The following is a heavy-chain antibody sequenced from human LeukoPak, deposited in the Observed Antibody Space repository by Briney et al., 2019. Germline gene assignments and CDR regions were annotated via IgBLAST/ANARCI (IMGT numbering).Heavy chain of an antibody. CDR3: ARLAVAGTNYFDY. CDR2: IYYGGNT. Sequence: SETLSLTCTVSGGSISSSSYYWGWVRQSPGKGLEYIGSIYYGGNTYYNPSLNSRVTISVDTSRNHFSLRLSSVTAADTAVYYCARLAVAGTNYFDYWGQGTLVTVSS. J-gene: IGHJ4*02. D-gene: IGHD6-19*01. V-gene: IGHV4-39*02. CDR1: GGSISSSSYY.